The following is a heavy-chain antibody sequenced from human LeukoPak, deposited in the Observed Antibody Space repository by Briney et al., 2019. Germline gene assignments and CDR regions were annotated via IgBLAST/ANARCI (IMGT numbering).Heavy chain of an antibody. CDR1: GGSFSGYY. D-gene: IGHD3-3*01. J-gene: IGHJ6*03. V-gene: IGHV4-34*01. CDR2: INHSGST. Sequence: SETLSLTCAVYGGSFSGYYWSWVRQPPGKGLEWIGEINHSGSTNYNPSLKSRVTISVDTSKNQFSLKLSSVTAADTAVYYCARDPTIFGVGGVWYYYYYMDVWGKGTTVTVSS. CDR3: ARDPTIFGVGGVWYYYYYMDV.